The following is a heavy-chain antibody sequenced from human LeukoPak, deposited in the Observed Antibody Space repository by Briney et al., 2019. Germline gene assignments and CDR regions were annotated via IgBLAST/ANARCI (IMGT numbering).Heavy chain of an antibody. CDR2: INWNGGST. CDR3: ARYLRTPDVAFDI. CDR1: GFTFSSYS. D-gene: IGHD4-23*01. J-gene: IGHJ3*02. V-gene: IGHV3-20*04. Sequence: GGSLRLSCAASGFTFSSYSLNWVRQAPGKGLEWVSGINWNGGSTAYADSVKGRFTISRDNAKNSLYLQMNSLRAEDTAVYYCARYLRTPDVAFDIWGQGTMVTVSS.